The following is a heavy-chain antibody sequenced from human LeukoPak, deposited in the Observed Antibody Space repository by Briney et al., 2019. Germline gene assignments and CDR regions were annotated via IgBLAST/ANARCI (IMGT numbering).Heavy chain of an antibody. J-gene: IGHJ4*02. CDR1: GFTFSSYS. CDR2: ISSSSSYI. D-gene: IGHD3-22*01. V-gene: IGHV3-21*01. CDR3: ARSYDSSGSGDY. Sequence: GGSLRLSCAASGFTFSSYSMNWVRQAPGKGLEWVSSISSSSSYIYYADSVKGRFTISRDNAKNSLYLQMNSLRAEDTAVYYCARSYDSSGSGDYWGQGTLATVSS.